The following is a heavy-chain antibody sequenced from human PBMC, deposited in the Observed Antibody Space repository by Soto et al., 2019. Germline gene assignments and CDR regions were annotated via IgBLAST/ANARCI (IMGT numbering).Heavy chain of an antibody. J-gene: IGHJ6*02. CDR1: GGSVSSGSYY. CDR2: ISDSGST. V-gene: IGHV4-61*01. Sequence: QVQLQESGPGLVKPSETLSLTCVVSGGSVSSGSYYWNWIRQPPGKGLEWIGYISDSGSTNYNPPLMSRVTISVDTSNNQFSLKLGSVTAADTAVYYCARGGPLDRLYYYYYGMDVWGQGTTVTVSS. CDR3: ARGGPLDRLYYYYYGMDV.